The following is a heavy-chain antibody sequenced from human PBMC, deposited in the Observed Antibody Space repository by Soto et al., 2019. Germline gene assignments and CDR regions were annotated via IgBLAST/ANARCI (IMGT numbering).Heavy chain of an antibody. V-gene: IGHV3-30-3*01. J-gene: IGHJ4*02. CDR3: ARGPSSLTRFDY. CDR2: ISYDGSNK. Sequence: GGALRLSCAASGFTFSSYAMHWVRQAPGKGLEWVAVISYDGSNKYYADSVKGRFTISRDNSKNTLYLQMNSLRAEDTAVYYCARGPSSLTRFDYWGQGTLVTVS. D-gene: IGHD2-2*01. CDR1: GFTFSSYA.